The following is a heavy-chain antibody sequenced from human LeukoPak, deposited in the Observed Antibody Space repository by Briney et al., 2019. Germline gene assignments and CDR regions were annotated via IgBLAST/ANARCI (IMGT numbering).Heavy chain of an antibody. V-gene: IGHV3-7*01. CDR3: VRDGGVSGYDLLDY. Sequence: PGGSLRLSCTASGFIFNNYWMTWVRQAQGKGLEWVAQINQDGSKEYYIDSVKARFSISRDNARNSLSLQMNSLRAEDTAVYYCVRDGGVSGYDLLDYWGQGTLVTVSS. J-gene: IGHJ4*02. CDR2: INQDGSKE. CDR1: GFIFNNYW. D-gene: IGHD5-12*01.